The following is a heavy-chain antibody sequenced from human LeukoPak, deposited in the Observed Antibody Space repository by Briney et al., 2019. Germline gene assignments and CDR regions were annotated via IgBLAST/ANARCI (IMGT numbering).Heavy chain of an antibody. J-gene: IGHJ4*02. D-gene: IGHD3-9*01. CDR2: ISSTSSYI. CDR1: GVTFSSYN. Sequence: GGSLRLSCAASGVTFSSYNMNWGRHAPGTGLEWVSSISSTSSYIYYADSAKGRFTISRDTAKSTLYLQMNSLRAEDTAMYYCARVTLTGYFAFDSWGQGTLVTVSS. CDR3: ARVTLTGYFAFDS. V-gene: IGHV3-21*01.